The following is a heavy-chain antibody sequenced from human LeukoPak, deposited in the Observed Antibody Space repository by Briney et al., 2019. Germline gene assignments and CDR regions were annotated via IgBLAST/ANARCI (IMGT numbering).Heavy chain of an antibody. Sequence: GGSLRLSCAASGFSFSTYAMTWVRQAPGKGLEWLSYISSSSSTIYDADSVKGRFTISRDNAKNSLYLQMDSLRDDDTAVYYCARDRGAIDYWGQGTLVTVSS. CDR2: ISSSSSTI. V-gene: IGHV3-48*02. J-gene: IGHJ4*02. CDR3: ARDRGAIDY. CDR1: GFSFSTYA.